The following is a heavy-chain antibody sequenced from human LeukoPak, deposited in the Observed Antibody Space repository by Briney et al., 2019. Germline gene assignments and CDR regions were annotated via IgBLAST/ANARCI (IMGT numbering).Heavy chain of an antibody. J-gene: IGHJ4*02. V-gene: IGHV1-69*05. Sequence: SVKVSCKASGGTFSSYAISWVRQAPGQGLEWMGRIIPIFGTANYAQKFQGRVTITTDESTSTAYMELSSLRSEDTAVYYCASHYPCGDYPYLGQGALAADPS. CDR3: ASHYPCGDYPY. CDR1: GGTFSSYA. D-gene: IGHD4-17*01. CDR2: IIPIFGTA.